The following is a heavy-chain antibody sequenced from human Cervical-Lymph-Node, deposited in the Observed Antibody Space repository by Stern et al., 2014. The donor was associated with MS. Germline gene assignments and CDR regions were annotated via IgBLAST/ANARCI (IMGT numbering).Heavy chain of an antibody. J-gene: IGHJ4*02. CDR3: ARGPRSYFDY. CDR1: GGSISSYY. CDR2: IYYSGST. V-gene: IGHV4-59*01. Sequence: QVQLQESGPGLVKPSETLSLTCTVSGGSISSYYWSWIRQPPGKGLEWIGYIYYSGSTNYNPSLKSRVTISVDTSKNQFSLKLSSVTAADTAVYYCARGPRSYFDYWGQGTLVTVSS.